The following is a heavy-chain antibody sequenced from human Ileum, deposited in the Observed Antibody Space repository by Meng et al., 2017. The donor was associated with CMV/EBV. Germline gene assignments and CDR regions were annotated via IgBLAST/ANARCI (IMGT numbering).Heavy chain of an antibody. Sequence: SLKISCVTSGFTFENYAMHWVRQVPGRGLEWISAITFNGDIIGYLDSVKGRFTISRDSARNSLYLQMNSLRPEDTAVYYCGKGFGFRAGYFGASDVWGRGTLVTVSS. CDR3: GKGFGFRAGYFGASDV. V-gene: IGHV3-9*01. CDR2: ITFNGDII. CDR1: GFTFENYA. J-gene: IGHJ3*01. D-gene: IGHD4-17*01.